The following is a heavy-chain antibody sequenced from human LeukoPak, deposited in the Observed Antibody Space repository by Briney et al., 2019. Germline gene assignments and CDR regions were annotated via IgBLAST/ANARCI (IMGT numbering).Heavy chain of an antibody. J-gene: IGHJ6*03. D-gene: IGHD2-2*01. V-gene: IGHV1-2*02. CDR2: INSNSGDT. CDR3: ASHVQRNVGRYYYMDV. CDR1: GYTFTGYF. Sequence: ASVKVSCKASGYTFTGYFMHWVRQAPGQGLECMGWINSNSGDTNYAQKFQGRVTMTRDTPISTAYMELSRLRSDDTAVYYCASHVQRNVGRYYYMDVWGKGTTVTVSS.